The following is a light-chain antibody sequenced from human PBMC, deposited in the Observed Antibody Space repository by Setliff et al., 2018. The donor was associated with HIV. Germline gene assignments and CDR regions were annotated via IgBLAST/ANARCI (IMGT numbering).Light chain of an antibody. V-gene: IGLV2-14*03. CDR3: SSYTTSRQFV. J-gene: IGLJ1*01. CDR2: DVI. CDR1: SSDVGAYNF. Sequence: ALAQPASVSGSPGQSVTISCTGTSSDVGAYNFVSWYQQHPGRAPKLMIYDVINRNSGVSIRFSGSKSGNAAFLTISGLQAEDEADYYCSSYTTSRQFVFGSGTKVTVL.